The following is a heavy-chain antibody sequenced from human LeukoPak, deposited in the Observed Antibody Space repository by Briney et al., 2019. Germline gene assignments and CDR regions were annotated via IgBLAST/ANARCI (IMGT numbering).Heavy chain of an antibody. CDR1: GDSISSSSYS. D-gene: IGHD6-13*01. J-gene: IGHJ5*02. Sequence: PSETLSLTCTVSGDSISSSSYSWGWIRQPPGKGLEWIGSIYSSGSTYDNPSLKSRVTLSVDTSKNQFSLKLSSVTAADTAVYYCARDRLSSGRLGIAAATFDPWGQGTLVTVSS. V-gene: IGHV4-39*07. CDR3: ARDRLSSGRLGIAAATFDP. CDR2: IYSSGST.